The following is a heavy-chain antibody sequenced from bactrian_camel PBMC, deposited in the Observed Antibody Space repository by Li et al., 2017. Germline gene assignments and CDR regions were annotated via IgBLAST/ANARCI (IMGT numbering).Heavy chain of an antibody. CDR2: LDDEGRI. J-gene: IGHJ6*01. CDR1: QDIFSRYC. D-gene: IGHD2*01. CDR3: ATEPDGGFCSPSNDFSY. V-gene: IGHV3S53*01. Sequence: HVQLVESGGGSVQTGGSLTLSCVGSQDIFSRYCMAWFHQGPGKEREGVAALDDEGRIDYADSVKGRFTISHDNARNTVYLQMNDLKPEDSAMYYCATEPDGGFCSPSNDFSYWGQGTQVTVS.